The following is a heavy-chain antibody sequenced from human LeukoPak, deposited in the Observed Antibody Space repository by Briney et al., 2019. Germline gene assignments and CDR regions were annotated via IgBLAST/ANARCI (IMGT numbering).Heavy chain of an antibody. D-gene: IGHD6-19*01. CDR2: IDPSDSYT. J-gene: IGHJ5*02. CDR1: GCSFTSYW. V-gene: IGHV5-10-1*01. CDR3: ASAYSSGSVFLS. Sequence: PGESPRISCKGSGCSFTSYWISWVRPMPGKGLEWMGRIDPSDSYTNYSPSFQGHVTISADKSISTAYLQWSSLKASDTAMYYCASAYSSGSVFLSWGQGTLVNVTS.